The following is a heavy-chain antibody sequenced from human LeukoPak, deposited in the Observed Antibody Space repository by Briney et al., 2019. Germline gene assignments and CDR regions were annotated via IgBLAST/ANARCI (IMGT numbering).Heavy chain of an antibody. CDR2: IHSNGIT. CDR1: GGSISNYY. Sequence: SETLSLTCTVSGGSISNYYWGWIRQPPGKGLEWIAYIHSNGITNYNPSPKSRVAISVDTSKNHFSLNLGSVTAADTAVYYCARHITDSGSAFDVWGRGTLVTVSS. CDR3: ARHITDSGSAFDV. D-gene: IGHD3-10*01. V-gene: IGHV4-59*08. J-gene: IGHJ2*01.